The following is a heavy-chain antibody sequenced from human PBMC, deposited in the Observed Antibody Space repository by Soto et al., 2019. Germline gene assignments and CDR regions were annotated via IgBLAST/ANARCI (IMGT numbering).Heavy chain of an antibody. V-gene: IGHV3-9*01. D-gene: IGHD3-16*01. J-gene: IGHJ3*02. CDR1: GFTFDDYA. Sequence: GGSLRLSCAASGFTFDDYAMHWVRQAPGKGLEWVSGISWNSGSIGYADSVKGRFTISRDNAKNSLYLQMNSLRAEDTALYYCAKDNGAGGYDYIWGSYAFDIWGQGTMVTVSS. CDR3: AKDNGAGGYDYIWGSYAFDI. CDR2: ISWNSGSI.